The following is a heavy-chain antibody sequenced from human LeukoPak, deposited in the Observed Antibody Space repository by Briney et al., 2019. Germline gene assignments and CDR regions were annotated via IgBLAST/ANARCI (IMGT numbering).Heavy chain of an antibody. CDR3: AKDSRGSVDMATIFDY. D-gene: IGHD5-24*01. Sequence: GGSLRLSCAAAGFTFSNYGMHWVRQAPGKGLEWVAFIRYDGSNKYYADSVKGRLTLSRDNSKNTLFLPMTSLRAEHTAVYYCAKDSRGSVDMATIFDYRGQGTLVTVSS. J-gene: IGHJ4*02. CDR2: IRYDGSNK. CDR1: GFTFSNYG. V-gene: IGHV3-30*02.